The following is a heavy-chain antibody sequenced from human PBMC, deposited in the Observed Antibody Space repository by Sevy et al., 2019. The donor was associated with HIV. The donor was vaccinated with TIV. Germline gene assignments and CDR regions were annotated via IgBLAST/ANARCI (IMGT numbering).Heavy chain of an antibody. CDR1: GFTFSSYA. D-gene: IGHD3-10*01. CDR2: ISYDGSNK. V-gene: IGHV3-30*04. CDR3: AKGSGSYSVFDY. Sequence: GGSLRLSCAASGFTFSSYAMHWVRQAPGKGLEWVAVISYDGSNKYYADSVKGRFTISRDTSKNTLYLQMNSLRAEDTAVYYCAKGSGSYSVFDYWGQGTLVTVSS. J-gene: IGHJ4*02.